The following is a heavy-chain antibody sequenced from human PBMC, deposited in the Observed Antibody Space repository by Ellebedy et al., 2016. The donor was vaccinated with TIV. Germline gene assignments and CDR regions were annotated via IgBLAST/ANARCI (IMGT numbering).Heavy chain of an antibody. J-gene: IGHJ3*02. Sequence: GESLKISCAASGFTFNTYGMHWVRQGPGEGLEWVAVICSNGINKYYVDSVRGRFTISRDNSKNTLSLQMNSLRAEDTAVYYCVRERAPYDAFDIWGQGTMVTVSS. CDR3: VRERAPYDAFDI. CDR1: GFTFNTYG. V-gene: IGHV3-33*08. CDR2: ICSNGINK.